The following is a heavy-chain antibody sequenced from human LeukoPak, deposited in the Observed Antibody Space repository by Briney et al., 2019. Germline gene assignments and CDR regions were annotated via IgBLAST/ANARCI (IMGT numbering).Heavy chain of an antibody. CDR1: GFTFSSYA. D-gene: IGHD2-2*01. V-gene: IGHV3-23*01. CDR3: ANPHCSSTSCYWFDP. J-gene: IGHJ5*02. Sequence: GRSLRLSCAASGFTFSSYAMTWVRQAPGKGLEWVSTITGSGSSTYYADSVKGRFTISRDNSKNTLYLQMNSLTAEDAAVYYCANPHCSSTSCYWFDPWGQGTLVTVSS. CDR2: ITGSGSST.